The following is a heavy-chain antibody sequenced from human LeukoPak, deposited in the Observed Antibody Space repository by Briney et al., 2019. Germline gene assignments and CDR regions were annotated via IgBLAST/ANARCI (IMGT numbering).Heavy chain of an antibody. CDR3: ASLAYCGGDCYSGFDY. D-gene: IGHD2-21*02. Sequence: SETLSLTCTVSGGSISSYYWSWIRQPPGKGLEWIGYIYYSGSTNYNPSLKSRVTIPVDTSKNQFSLKLSSVTAADTAVYYCASLAYCGGDCYSGFDYWGQGTLVTVSS. V-gene: IGHV4-59*01. J-gene: IGHJ4*02. CDR1: GGSISSYY. CDR2: IYYSGST.